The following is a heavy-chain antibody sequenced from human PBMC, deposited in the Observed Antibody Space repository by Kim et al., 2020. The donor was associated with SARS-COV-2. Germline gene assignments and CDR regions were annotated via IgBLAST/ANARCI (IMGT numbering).Heavy chain of an antibody. D-gene: IGHD3-22*01. Sequence: SVENRLTISRDNSENTLYLQMNSLRAEDTAVYYCERDPGMDSSGYPPYFDCWGQGALVTVSS. V-gene: IGHV3-30*01. J-gene: IGHJ4*02. CDR3: ERDPGMDSSGYPPYFDC.